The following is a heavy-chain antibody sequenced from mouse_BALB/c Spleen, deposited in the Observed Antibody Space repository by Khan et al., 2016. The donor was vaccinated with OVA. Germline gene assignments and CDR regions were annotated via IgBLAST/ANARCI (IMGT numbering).Heavy chain of an antibody. V-gene: IGHV2-3*01. J-gene: IGHJ4*01. CDR2: IWGDGST. D-gene: IGHD1-1*01. CDR3: AKFTPDYYSMDY. Sequence: VQLQESGPGLVAPSQSLSITCTVSGFSLSSNGVSWVRQPPGKGLEWLGVIWGDGSTNYHSTLKSRLIISKDNSKRQVFLKLNSLQTDDTATYYCAKFTPDYYSMDYWGQGTSVTVSS. CDR1: GFSLSSNG.